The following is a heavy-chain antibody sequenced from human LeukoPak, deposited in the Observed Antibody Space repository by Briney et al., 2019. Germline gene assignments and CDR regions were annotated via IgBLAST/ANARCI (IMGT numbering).Heavy chain of an antibody. CDR3: AREAYCGGPSCFAVNYMDV. D-gene: IGHD2-21*01. Sequence: PGGSLRLSRVASGSGFTFSEFWMGWVRQAPGERLEWVANIKGDGSETYYVDSVKGRFTISRDDVKNSVYLQMNSLRADDTSLYRCAREAYCGGPSCFAVNYMDVWGKGTTVTVSS. J-gene: IGHJ6*03. V-gene: IGHV3-7*01. CDR1: GSGFTFSEFW. CDR2: IKGDGSET.